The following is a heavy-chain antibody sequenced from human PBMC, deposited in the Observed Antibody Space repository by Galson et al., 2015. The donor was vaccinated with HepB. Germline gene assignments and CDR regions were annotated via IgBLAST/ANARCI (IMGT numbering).Heavy chain of an antibody. CDR3: AREGFAESGAFDI. Sequence: SLRLSCAASGFTFSSYGMHWVRQAPGKGLEWVAVIWYDGSNKYYADSVKGRFTISRDNSKNTLYLQMNSLRAEDTAVYYCAREGFAESGAFDIWGQGTMVTVSS. CDR1: GFTFSSYG. V-gene: IGHV3-33*01. J-gene: IGHJ3*02. D-gene: IGHD3-10*01. CDR2: IWYDGSNK.